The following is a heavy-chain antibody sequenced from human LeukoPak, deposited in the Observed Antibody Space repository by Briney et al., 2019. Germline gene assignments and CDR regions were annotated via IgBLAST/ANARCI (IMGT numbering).Heavy chain of an antibody. V-gene: IGHV5-10-1*01. CDR2: IDPSDSYT. D-gene: IGHD5-18*01. J-gene: IGHJ4*02. CDR3: ARHFEGHSYGYSDY. Sequence: GESLKISCKGSGYSFTSDWIRWVRQMPGKGLGWMGRIDPSDSYTNYSPSFQGHVTISADKSISTAYLQWSSLKASDTAMYYCARHFEGHSYGYSDYWGQGTLVTVSS. CDR1: GYSFTSDW.